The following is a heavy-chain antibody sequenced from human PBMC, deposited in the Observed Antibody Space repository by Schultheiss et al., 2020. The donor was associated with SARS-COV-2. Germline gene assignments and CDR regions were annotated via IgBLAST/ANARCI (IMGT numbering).Heavy chain of an antibody. J-gene: IGHJ6*03. V-gene: IGHV4-38-2*02. CDR2: VSHSGGT. D-gene: IGHD4-11*01. CDR3: SRGRTSVIPSPVLGLGPHYFSYYRDV. CDR1: SYSISRGYY. Sequence: SETLSLTCTVSSYSISRGYYWGWIRQPPGKGLEWIGQVSHSGGTHYSPSLKRRVTISVDTSKSQFSLRLRSVTAADTAIYFCSRGRTSVIPSPVLGLGPHYFSYYRDVWGTGTTVTVSS.